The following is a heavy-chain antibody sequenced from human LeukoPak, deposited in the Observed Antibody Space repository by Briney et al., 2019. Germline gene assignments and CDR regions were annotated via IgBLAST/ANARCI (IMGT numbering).Heavy chain of an antibody. CDR3: AXXXSEXVGAPDDAFDI. D-gene: IGHD1-26*01. V-gene: IGHV3-11*01. CDR2: ISSSGSTI. Sequence: GGSLRLSCAASGFTFSDYYMSWIRQAPGKGLEWVSYISSSGSTIYYADSVKGRFTISRDNAKNSLYLQMNSLRAEDTAVYYCAXXXSEXVGAPDDAFDIWGQGTMVTVSS. J-gene: IGHJ3*02. CDR1: GFTFSDYY.